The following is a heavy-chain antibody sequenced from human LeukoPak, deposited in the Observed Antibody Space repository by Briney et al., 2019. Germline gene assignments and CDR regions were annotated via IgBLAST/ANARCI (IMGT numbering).Heavy chain of an antibody. V-gene: IGHV3-23*01. Sequence: GGSLRLSCAASGFTFSSYAMSWVRQAPGKGLEWVSAISGSGGSTYYADSVKGRFTISRDNSKNTLYLQMNSLRAEDTAVYYCAKVNRYYDSSGYIDYWGQGTLVTVSS. CDR1: GFTFSSYA. CDR2: ISGSGGST. D-gene: IGHD3-22*01. CDR3: AKVNRYYDSSGYIDY. J-gene: IGHJ4*02.